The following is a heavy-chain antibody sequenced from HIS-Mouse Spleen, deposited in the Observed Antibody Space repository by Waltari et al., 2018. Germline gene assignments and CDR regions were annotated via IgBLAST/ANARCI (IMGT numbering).Heavy chain of an antibody. D-gene: IGHD4-17*01. J-gene: IGHJ4*02. CDR2: INHSGST. CDR3: ARGRSPATVTIGYYFDY. V-gene: IGHV4-39*07. Sequence: QLQLQESGPGLVKPSETLSLTCTVSGGSISSISYYWGGIRRPPGKGLEWIGEINHSGSTNYNPSLKSRVTISVDTSKNQFSLKLSSVTAADTAVYYCARGRSPATVTIGYYFDYWGQGTLVTVSS. CDR1: GGSISSISYY.